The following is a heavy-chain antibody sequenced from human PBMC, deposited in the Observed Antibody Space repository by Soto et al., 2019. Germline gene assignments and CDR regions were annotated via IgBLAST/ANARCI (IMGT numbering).Heavy chain of an antibody. V-gene: IGHV3-7*01. Sequence: GGSLRLSCAASGFTFSSYWMSWVRQAPGKGLEWVANIKQDGSEKYYVDSVKGRFTISRDNAKNSLYLQMNSLRAEDTAVYYCARDWVTAAAGTPYYGMDVWGQGTTVTVSS. CDR3: ARDWVTAAAGTPYYGMDV. CDR1: GFTFSSYW. D-gene: IGHD6-13*01. CDR2: IKQDGSEK. J-gene: IGHJ6*02.